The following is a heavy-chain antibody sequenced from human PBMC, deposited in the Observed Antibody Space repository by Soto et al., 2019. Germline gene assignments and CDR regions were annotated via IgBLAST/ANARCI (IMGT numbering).Heavy chain of an antibody. CDR3: ARRPLYRRNYYYYYMDV. CDR2: IYYSGST. D-gene: IGHD2-2*02. V-gene: IGHV4-39*07. Sequence: PSETLSLTCTVSGGSISSSSYYWGWIRQPPGKGLEWIGSIYYSGSTYYNPSLKSRVTISVDTSKNQFSLKLSSVTAADTAVYYCARRPLYRRNYYYYYMDVWGKGTTVTVSS. J-gene: IGHJ6*03. CDR1: GGSISSSSYY.